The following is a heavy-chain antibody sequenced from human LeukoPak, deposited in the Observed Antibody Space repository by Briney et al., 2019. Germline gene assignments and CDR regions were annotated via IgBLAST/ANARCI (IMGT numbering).Heavy chain of an antibody. CDR1: GYTFTSYY. V-gene: IGHV1-2*02. CDR3: ARTMVGFRWFDP. J-gene: IGHJ5*02. Sequence: GASVKVSCKASGYTFTSYYMHWVRQAPGQGLEWMGWINPNSGGTNYAQKFQGRVTMTRDTSISTAYMELSRLRSDDTAVYYCARTMVGFRWFDPWGQGTLVTVSS. CDR2: INPNSGGT. D-gene: IGHD3-10*02.